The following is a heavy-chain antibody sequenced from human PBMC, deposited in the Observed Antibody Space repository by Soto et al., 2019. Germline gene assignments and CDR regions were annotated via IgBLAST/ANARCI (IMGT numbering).Heavy chain of an antibody. CDR3: ARDYYDSSGYYYVSDYYYYGMDV. J-gene: IGHJ6*02. CDR2: ISAYNGNT. V-gene: IGHV1-18*01. D-gene: IGHD3-22*01. CDR1: GYTFTSYG. Sequence: GASVKVSCKASGYTFTSYGISWVRQAPGQGLEWMGWISAYNGNTNYAQKLQGRVTMTTDTSTSTAYMELRSLRSDDTAVYYCARDYYDSSGYYYVSDYYYYGMDVWGQGTTVTVSS.